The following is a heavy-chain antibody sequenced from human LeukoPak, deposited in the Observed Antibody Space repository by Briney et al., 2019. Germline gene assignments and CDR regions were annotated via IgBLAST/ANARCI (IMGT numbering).Heavy chain of an antibody. Sequence: PVGSLRLSCAAPGFTFREDSMSSVRQAPGKRLWWVSNIRSNGGDTYHPASVKGRFTISRDNSKNTLYLEMNSLSAGDTAVYYCAKGGYTTWFDPWGQGTLVTVSS. CDR2: IRSNGGDT. J-gene: IGHJ5*02. CDR3: AKGGYTTWFDP. D-gene: IGHD2-15*01. CDR1: GFTFREDS. V-gene: IGHV3-23*01.